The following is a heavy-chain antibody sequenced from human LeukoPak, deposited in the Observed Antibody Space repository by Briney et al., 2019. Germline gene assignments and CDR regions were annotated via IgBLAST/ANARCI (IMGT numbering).Heavy chain of an antibody. J-gene: IGHJ3*02. CDR1: GFTFSGHW. CDR2: IRQDGSEK. D-gene: IGHD6-6*01. V-gene: IGHV3-7*01. Sequence: GGPLRLSCAASGFTFSGHWMSWVRQAPGKGLEWVASIRQDGSEKHYVDSVEGRFTISRDNAKNSLHLQMNSLRAEDTAVYYCAKGSSRPPNAFDIWGQGTLVTVSS. CDR3: AKGSSRPPNAFDI.